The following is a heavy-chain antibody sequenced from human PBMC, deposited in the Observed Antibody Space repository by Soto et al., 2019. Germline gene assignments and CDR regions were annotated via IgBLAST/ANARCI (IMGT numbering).Heavy chain of an antibody. D-gene: IGHD1-26*01. CDR2: IKYSGTT. CDR3: ARNGITGSYYAVFDI. CDR1: GGSISSSRCH. J-gene: IGHJ3*02. Sequence: SETLSLTCTVSGGSISSSRCHWGWIRQPPGKGLEWIASIKYSGTTFYNPSLKSRVTLSVDTSKNQFALKLSSVTAAETAVYYCARNGITGSYYAVFDIWGQGKMVTVSS. V-gene: IGHV4-39*01.